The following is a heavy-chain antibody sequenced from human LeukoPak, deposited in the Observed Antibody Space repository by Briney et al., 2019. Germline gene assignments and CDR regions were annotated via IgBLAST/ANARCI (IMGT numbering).Heavy chain of an antibody. CDR1: GGTFSSYA. V-gene: IGHV1-69*13. J-gene: IGHJ6*04. D-gene: IGHD2-2*01. Sequence: SVKVSCKASGGTFSSYAISWVRQAPGQGLEWMGGIIPIFGTANYAQKFQGRVTITADESTSTAYMELSSLRSEDTAVYYCASRYYCGSTSCYEGAPYYYYGMDVWGKGTTVTVSS. CDR3: ASRYYCGSTSCYEGAPYYYYGMDV. CDR2: IIPIFGTA.